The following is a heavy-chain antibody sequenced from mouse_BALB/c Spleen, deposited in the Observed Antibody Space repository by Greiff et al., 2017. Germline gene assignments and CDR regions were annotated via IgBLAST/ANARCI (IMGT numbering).Heavy chain of an antibody. D-gene: IGHD3-1*01. J-gene: IGHJ3*01. CDR3: ARLGDGGFAY. Sequence: EVKLQESGPGLVKPSQSLSLTCTVTGYSITSDYAWNWIRQFPGNKLEWMGYISYSGSTSYNPSLKSRISITRDTSKNQFFLQLNSVTTEDTATYYCARLGDGGFAYWGQGTLVTVSA. CDR2: ISYSGST. V-gene: IGHV3-2*02. CDR1: GYSITSDYA.